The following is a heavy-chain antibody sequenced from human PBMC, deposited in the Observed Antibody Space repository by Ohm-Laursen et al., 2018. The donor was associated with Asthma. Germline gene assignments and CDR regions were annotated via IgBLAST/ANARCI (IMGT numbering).Heavy chain of an antibody. CDR3: ASFPDLDYYGMDV. V-gene: IGHV3-74*01. CDR2: INSDGSST. Sequence: SLRLSCAASGFTFSSYWMHWDRQAPGKGLVWVSRINSDGSSTSYADSVKGRFTISRDNAKNTLYLQMNSLRAEDTAVYYCASFPDLDYYGMDVWGQGTTVTVSS. J-gene: IGHJ6*02. CDR1: GFTFSSYW.